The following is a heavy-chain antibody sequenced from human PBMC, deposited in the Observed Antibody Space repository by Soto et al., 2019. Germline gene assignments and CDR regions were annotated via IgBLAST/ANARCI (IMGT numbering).Heavy chain of an antibody. V-gene: IGHV1-18*01. CDR1: GYTFTNYG. J-gene: IGHJ4*02. Sequence: QVQLVQSGAEVKKAGASMKVSCKASGYTFTNYGLAWVRQAPGQGLEWMGWISVYNGNTRYAQKVQGRVTMTTDTPRTTANMELRTQRSDDTAVYYVASSSEPVFDYGGQGTLVPVSS. CDR3: ASSSEPVFDY. CDR2: ISVYNGNT.